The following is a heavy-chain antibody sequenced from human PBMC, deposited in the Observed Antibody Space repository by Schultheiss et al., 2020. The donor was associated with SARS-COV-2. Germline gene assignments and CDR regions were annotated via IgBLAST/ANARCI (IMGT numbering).Heavy chain of an antibody. D-gene: IGHD2-15*01. CDR2: IYWNDDK. J-gene: IGHJ3*02. CDR1: GFSLSTSGMC. V-gene: IGHV2-5*08. CDR3: AHSIEAPAAFDI. Sequence: SGPTLVKPTQTLTLTCTFSGFSLSTSGMCVSWIRQPPGKALEWLALIYWNDDKRYSPSLKSRLTITKDTSKNQVVLTMTNMDPVDTATYYCAHSIEAPAAFDIWGQGTMVTVSS.